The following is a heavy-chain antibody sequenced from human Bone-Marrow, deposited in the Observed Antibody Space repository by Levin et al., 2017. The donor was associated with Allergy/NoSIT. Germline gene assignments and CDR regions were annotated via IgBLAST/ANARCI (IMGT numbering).Heavy chain of an antibody. CDR2: IYYSGST. CDR3: ASSSGMTLAGYFQH. D-gene: IGHD6-25*01. Sequence: SQTLSLTCTVSGGSISSYYWSWIRQPPGKGLEWIGYIYYSGSTNYNPSLKSRVTIPVDTSKNQFSLKLSSVTAADTAGYYCASSSGMTLAGYFQHWGQGTLLTVSS. V-gene: IGHV4-59*01. J-gene: IGHJ1*01. CDR1: GGSISSYY.